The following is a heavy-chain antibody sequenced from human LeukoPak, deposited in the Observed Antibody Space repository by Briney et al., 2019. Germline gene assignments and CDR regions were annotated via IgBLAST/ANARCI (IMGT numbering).Heavy chain of an antibody. D-gene: IGHD2-2*01. Sequence: ASVNASCTVSGYTSTRYYTHWVRQAPGQGLEWMGWINPNSGGTNYAQKFQGRVTMTRDTSISTAYMELSRLRSDDTAVYYCARSSQMLFRGLPYNLGQGTLVTVSS. V-gene: IGHV1-2*02. CDR3: ARSSQMLFRGLPYN. J-gene: IGHJ4*02. CDR1: GYTSTRYY. CDR2: INPNSGGT.